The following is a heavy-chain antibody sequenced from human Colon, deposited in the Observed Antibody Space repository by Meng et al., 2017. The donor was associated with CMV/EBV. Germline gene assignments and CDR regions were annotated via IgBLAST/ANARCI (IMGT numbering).Heavy chain of an antibody. V-gene: IGHV3-53*01. CDR1: GFTVNNKY. J-gene: IGHJ6*02. CDR3: ARTWYYESSAGYDGAMDG. D-gene: IGHD3-3*01. CDR2: IYAGGYA. Sequence: GESLKISCAASGFTVNNKYMNWVRQAPGKGLEWVSIIYAGGYAHYADSVKGRFTISRDSSKNTLYLQMNSLRAEDTAVYYCARTWYYESSAGYDGAMDGWGQGTTVTVSS.